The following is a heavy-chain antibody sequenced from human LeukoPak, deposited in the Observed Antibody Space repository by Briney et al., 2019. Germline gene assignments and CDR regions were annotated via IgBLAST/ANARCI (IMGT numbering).Heavy chain of an antibody. D-gene: IGHD1-1*01. CDR3: ARDSGTGHGTEARDY. V-gene: IGHV3-23*01. Sequence: GGSLRLSCAASGFTFSSYAMSWVRQAPGKGLEWVSAISGSGYSTYLADSVKGRFTISRDNSKNTLYLHMNSLRAEDTAVYYCARDSGTGHGTEARDYWGQGTLVTVSS. CDR2: ISGSGYST. J-gene: IGHJ4*02. CDR1: GFTFSSYA.